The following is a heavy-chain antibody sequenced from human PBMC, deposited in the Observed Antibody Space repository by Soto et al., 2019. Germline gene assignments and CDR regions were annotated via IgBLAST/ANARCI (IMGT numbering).Heavy chain of an antibody. CDR1: GGSFSDYY. Sequence: PSETLSLTCAVYGGSFSDYYWSWIRQPPGKGLEWIGEINHSGSTNYNPSLKRRVTISVDNAKNSLYLQMNSLRAEDTAVYYCASHFPNIAVAGKAVWGQGTLVTVSS. CDR3: ASHFPNIAVAGKAV. D-gene: IGHD6-19*01. J-gene: IGHJ4*02. CDR2: INHSGST. V-gene: IGHV4-34*01.